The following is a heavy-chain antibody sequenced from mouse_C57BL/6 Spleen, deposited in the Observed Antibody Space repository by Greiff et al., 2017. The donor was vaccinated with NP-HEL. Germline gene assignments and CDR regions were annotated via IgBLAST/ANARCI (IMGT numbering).Heavy chain of an antibody. J-gene: IGHJ4*01. V-gene: IGHV7-3*01. CDR2: IRNKANGYTT. Sequence: EVQVVESGGGLVQPGGSLSLSCAASGFTFTDYYMSWVRQPPGKALEWLGFIRNKANGYTTEYSSSVKGRFTISIDNSQGIIYLQMNALRAEDSATYDWARYRKGYYTLDYWGQGTSVTVSS. CDR3: ARYRKGYYTLDY. CDR1: GFTFTDYY.